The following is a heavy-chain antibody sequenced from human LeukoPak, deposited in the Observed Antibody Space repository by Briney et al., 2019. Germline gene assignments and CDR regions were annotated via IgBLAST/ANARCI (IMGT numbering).Heavy chain of an antibody. CDR2: IYYSGST. CDR3: ARGDVLRYFDWSNTEDAFDI. CDR1: GGSISSSSYY. V-gene: IGHV4-39*07. Sequence: SETLSLTCTVSGGSISSSSYYWGWIRQPPGKGLEWIGSIYYSGSTYYNPSLKSRATISVDTSKNQFSLKLSSVTAADTAVYYCARGDVLRYFDWSNTEDAFDIWGQGTMVTVSS. D-gene: IGHD3-9*01. J-gene: IGHJ3*02.